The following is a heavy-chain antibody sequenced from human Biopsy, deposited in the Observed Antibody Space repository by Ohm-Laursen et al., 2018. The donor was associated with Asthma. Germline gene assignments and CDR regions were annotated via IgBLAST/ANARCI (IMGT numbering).Heavy chain of an antibody. Sequence: GASVKVSCKASGGSFSNFAFSWVRQAPGHGLEWMGTILTKFDITSYAEKFQVRVTITADKSTSTTYMELSRLRSEDTAVYYCARSYDTDSYPVLVLDYWGQGTLVTVSS. D-gene: IGHD3-22*01. CDR3: ARSYDTDSYPVLVLDY. CDR1: GGSFSNFA. V-gene: IGHV1-69*04. CDR2: ILTKFDIT. J-gene: IGHJ4*02.